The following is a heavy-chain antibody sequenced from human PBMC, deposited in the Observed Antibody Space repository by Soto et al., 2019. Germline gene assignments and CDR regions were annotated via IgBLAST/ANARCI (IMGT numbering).Heavy chain of an antibody. CDR2: IWYDGSNK. CDR1: GFTFSSYG. D-gene: IGHD6-13*01. V-gene: IGHV3-33*01. CDR3: ARTEYSSSWYGSFAY. J-gene: IGHJ4*02. Sequence: PGGSLRLSCAASGFTFSSYGMHWVRQAPGKGLEWVAVIWYDGSNKYYADSVKGRFTISRDNSKNTLYLQMNSLRAEDTAVYYCARTEYSSSWYGSFAYWGQRTLVSVSS.